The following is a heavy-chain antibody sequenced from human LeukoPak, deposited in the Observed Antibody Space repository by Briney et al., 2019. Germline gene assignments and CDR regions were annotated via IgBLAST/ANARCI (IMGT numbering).Heavy chain of an antibody. CDR2: IYTSGST. Sequence: SQTLSLTCTVSGGSISSGDYYWSWIRQPAGKGLEWIGRIYTSGSTNYNPSLKSRVTISVDTSKNQFSLKLSSVTAADTAVYYCARDQYSLFDYWGQGTLVTVSS. J-gene: IGHJ4*02. CDR1: GGSISSGDYY. CDR3: ARDQYSLFDY. V-gene: IGHV4-61*02. D-gene: IGHD5-18*01.